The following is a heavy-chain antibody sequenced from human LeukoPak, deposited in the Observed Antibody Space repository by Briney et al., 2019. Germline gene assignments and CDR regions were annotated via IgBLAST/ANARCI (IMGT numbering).Heavy chain of an antibody. CDR2: IIPIFGTA. Sequence: ASVNVSCTASGGTFSSYAISWVRQAPGQGLEWMGGIIPIFGTANYAQKFQDRVTITADESTSTAYMELSSLRSEDTAVYYCARQGTYSSAIGMGYWGQGTLVTVSS. CDR3: ARQGTYSSAIGMGY. D-gene: IGHD6-19*01. CDR1: GGTFSSYA. J-gene: IGHJ4*02. V-gene: IGHV1-69*13.